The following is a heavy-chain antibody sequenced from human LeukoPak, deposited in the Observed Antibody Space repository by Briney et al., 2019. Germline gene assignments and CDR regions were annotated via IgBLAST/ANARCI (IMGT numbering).Heavy chain of an antibody. V-gene: IGHV1-69*06. Sequence: SVKVSCKASGGTFSNYAVSWVRQAPGQGLEWMGRIIPIFGTANYAQKFQGRVTISADKSASTVYMELSSLRSEDTAVYYCARVGHSGPFDYWGQGTLVTVSS. CDR3: ARVGHSGPFDY. J-gene: IGHJ4*02. CDR1: GGTFSNYA. D-gene: IGHD6-19*01. CDR2: IIPIFGTA.